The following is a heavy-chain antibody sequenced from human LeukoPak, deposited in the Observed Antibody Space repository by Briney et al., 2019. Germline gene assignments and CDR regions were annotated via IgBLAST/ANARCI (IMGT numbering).Heavy chain of an antibody. CDR2: IYYSGST. V-gene: IGHV4-59*01. J-gene: IGHJ3*02. Sequence: SETLSLTCTVSGGSITSYYWSWIRQPPGKGLEYIGYIYYSGSTNYNPSLKSRVTISVDTSKNQFSLKLTSVTAADTAVYYCARGLRGYSDGDDAIDIWGQGTVVIVS. D-gene: IGHD6-13*01. CDR3: ARGLRGYSDGDDAIDI. CDR1: GGSITSYY.